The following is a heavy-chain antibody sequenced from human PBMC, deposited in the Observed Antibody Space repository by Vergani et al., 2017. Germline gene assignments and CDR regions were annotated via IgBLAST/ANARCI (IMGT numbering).Heavy chain of an antibody. D-gene: IGHD3-22*01. J-gene: IGHJ4*02. CDR2: INSDGSST. CDR3: TRGPGYYYDSSGYYYFDY. CDR1: GFSFSSYG. Sequence: EVQLLESGGGLVQPGGSLRLSCAASGFSFSSYGMSWVRQAPGKGLEWVSRINSDGSSTSYADSVKGRFTISRDNAKNTLYLQMNSRRAEDTAVYYCTRGPGYYYDSSGYYYFDYWGQGTLVTVSS. V-gene: IGHV3-74*02.